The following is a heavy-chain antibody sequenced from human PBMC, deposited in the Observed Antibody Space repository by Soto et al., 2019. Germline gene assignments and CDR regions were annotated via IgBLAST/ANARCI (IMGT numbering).Heavy chain of an antibody. CDR1: GFSFRSYG. V-gene: IGHV3-30*18. J-gene: IGHJ4*02. Sequence: SLRLSCEASGFSFRSYGIHWVRQAPGQGLEWVAVISYDGSDKHYADSVKGRFTISIDSSKNTLYLQMNSLRPEDTAVYYCAKLSQDYYDSSGPRGYWGQGTLVTVS. CDR3: AKLSQDYYDSSGPRGY. D-gene: IGHD3-22*01. CDR2: ISYDGSDK.